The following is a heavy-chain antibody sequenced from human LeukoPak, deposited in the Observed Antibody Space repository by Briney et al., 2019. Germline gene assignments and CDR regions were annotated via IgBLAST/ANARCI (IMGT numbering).Heavy chain of an antibody. CDR2: INWNGGST. CDR3: ARDLTIFGVVNSRYFDY. D-gene: IGHD3-3*01. Sequence: PGGSLRLSCAASGFTFDDYGMSWVRQAPGKGLELVSGINWNGGSTGYADSVKGRFTISRDNAKNSLYLQMNSLRAEDTALYYCARDLTIFGVVNSRYFDYWGQGTLVTVSS. CDR1: GFTFDDYG. V-gene: IGHV3-20*04. J-gene: IGHJ4*02.